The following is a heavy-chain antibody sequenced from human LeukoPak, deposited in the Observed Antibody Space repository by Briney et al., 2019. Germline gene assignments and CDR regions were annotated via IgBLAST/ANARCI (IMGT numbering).Heavy chain of an antibody. CDR1: GGTFSSYT. Sequence: PVKVSCKASGGTFSSYTISWVRQAPGQGLEWMGRIIPILGIANYAQKFQGRVTITADKSTSTAYMELSSLRSEDTAVYYCARGYVGGNSRDAFDIWGQGTMVTVSS. CDR3: ARGYVGGNSRDAFDI. V-gene: IGHV1-69*02. J-gene: IGHJ3*02. CDR2: IIPILGIA. D-gene: IGHD4-23*01.